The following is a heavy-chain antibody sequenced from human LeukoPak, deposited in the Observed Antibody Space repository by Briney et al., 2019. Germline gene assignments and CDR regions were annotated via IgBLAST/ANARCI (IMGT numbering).Heavy chain of an antibody. Sequence: GGSLRLSCAASGFIFSSYWMHWVRQAPGKGLVWVSRINSDGSSTSYADSVKGRFTISRDNAKNTLYLQMNSLRAEDTAVYYCARGGGNDYGDYWGQGTLVTVSS. CDR1: GFIFSSYW. CDR2: INSDGSST. V-gene: IGHV3-74*01. J-gene: IGHJ4*02. CDR3: ARGGGNDYGDY.